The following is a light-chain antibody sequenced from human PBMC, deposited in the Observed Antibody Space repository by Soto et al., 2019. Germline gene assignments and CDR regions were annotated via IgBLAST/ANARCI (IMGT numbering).Light chain of an antibody. CDR2: EVT. CDR3: SSDADTNNLV. CDR1: GSDVASYDY. Sequence: QSVLTQPPSASGSPGQSVTISCTGTGSDVASYDYVSWYQQHPGKAPKLIIYEVTKLPSGVPDRFAASKSGTTASLTVSGLQAEDEADYYCSSDADTNNLVFGGGTKLTVL. V-gene: IGLV2-8*01. J-gene: IGLJ2*01.